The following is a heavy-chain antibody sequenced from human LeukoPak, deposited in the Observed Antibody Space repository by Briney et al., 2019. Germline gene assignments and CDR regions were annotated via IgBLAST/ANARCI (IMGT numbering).Heavy chain of an antibody. V-gene: IGHV1-18*01. Sequence: GASVKVSCKASGYPFTTYGITWVRQAPGQGLEWMGWISTYNGDTNYAQKFQGRVTMTADTSTSTAYMELRSLRSDDTAVYYCALISYCTTATCYYLDYWGQGTLVTVSS. D-gene: IGHD2-8*01. CDR3: ALISYCTTATCYYLDY. CDR2: ISTYNGDT. J-gene: IGHJ4*02. CDR1: GYPFTTYG.